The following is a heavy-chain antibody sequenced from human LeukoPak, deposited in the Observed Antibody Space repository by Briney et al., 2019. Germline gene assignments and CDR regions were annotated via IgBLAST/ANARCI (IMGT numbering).Heavy chain of an antibody. D-gene: IGHD3-16*02. CDR1: GGSISSYY. V-gene: IGHV4-4*07. CDR2: IYTSGST. Sequence: SETLSLTCTVSGGSISSYYWSWIRQPAGKGLEWIGRIYTSGSTNYNPSLKSRVTMSVDTSKNQFSLKLSSVTAADTAVYYCVRDRRAHALNYGMDVWGQGTTVTVSS. CDR3: VRDRRAHALNYGMDV. J-gene: IGHJ6*02.